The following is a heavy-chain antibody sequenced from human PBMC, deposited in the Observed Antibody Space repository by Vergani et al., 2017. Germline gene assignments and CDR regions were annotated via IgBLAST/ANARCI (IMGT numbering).Heavy chain of an antibody. CDR2: IYTSGST. Sequence: QVQLQESGPGLVKPSQTLSLTCTVSGGSISSGSYYWSWIRQPAGKGLEWIGRIYTSGSTNYNPSLKSRVTISVDPSKNQFSLKLSSVTAAATAVYSCARDGGLGIAVNAFDIWGQGTMVTVSS. V-gene: IGHV4-61*02. CDR3: ARDGGLGIAVNAFDI. D-gene: IGHD7-27*01. J-gene: IGHJ3*02. CDR1: GGSISSGSYY.